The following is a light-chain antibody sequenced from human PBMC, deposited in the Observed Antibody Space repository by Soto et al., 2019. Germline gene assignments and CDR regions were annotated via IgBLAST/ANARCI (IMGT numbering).Light chain of an antibody. CDR3: QQRSNWPPL. CDR2: DAF. Sequence: EIVLTQSPATLSLSPGERATLSCRASQSVSSYLTWYQQKPGQTPRLLIYDAFNRATGIPARFSGSGSGTDFTLTISSLEPEDCAVYYCQQRSNWPPLFGGGTKVEIK. CDR1: QSVSSY. J-gene: IGKJ4*01. V-gene: IGKV3-11*01.